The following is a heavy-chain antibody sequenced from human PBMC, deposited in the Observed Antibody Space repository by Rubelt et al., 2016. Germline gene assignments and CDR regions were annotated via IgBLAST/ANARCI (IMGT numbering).Heavy chain of an antibody. CDR1: GYTFTSYY. J-gene: IGHJ5*02. CDR2: INPSGGST. D-gene: IGHD1-1*01. V-gene: IGHV1-46*01. Sequence: QVQLVQSGAEVKKPGASVKVSCKASGYTFTSYYMHWVRQAPGQGLEWMGIINPSGGSTSCAQKFQGRVTMTRDTATSTVYMELSSLRSEDTAVYYCASTLNWNNWFDPWGQGTLVTVSS. CDR3: ASTLNWNNWFDP.